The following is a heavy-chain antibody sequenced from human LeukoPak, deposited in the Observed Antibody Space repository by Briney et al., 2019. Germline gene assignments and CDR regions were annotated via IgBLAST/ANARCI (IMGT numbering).Heavy chain of an antibody. CDR3: AKDGPSLRYPPIGD. CDR1: GFTFSSYG. CDR2: IRYDGSNK. V-gene: IGHV3-30*02. Sequence: GGSLRLSCAASGFTFSSYGMHWVRQAPGKGLEWVAFIRYDGSNKYYADSAKGRFTISRDNSKNTLYLQMNSLRAEDTAVYYCAKDGPSLRYPPIGDWGQGTLVTVSS. D-gene: IGHD3-9*01. J-gene: IGHJ4*02.